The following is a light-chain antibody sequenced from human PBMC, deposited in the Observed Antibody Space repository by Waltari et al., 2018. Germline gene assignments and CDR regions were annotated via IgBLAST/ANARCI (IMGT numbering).Light chain of an antibody. CDR3: MQGSHWPRT. CDR2: KVT. CDR1: SPVPSEGHTC. J-gene: IGKJ4*01. V-gene: IGKV2-30*02. Sequence: SPVPSEGHTCMSWFLHMPGQSPRRLIYKVTNRDSGVPDRFSGSGSGTDFTLKISRVDAEDVGVFYCMQGSHWPRTFGGGTKVEI.